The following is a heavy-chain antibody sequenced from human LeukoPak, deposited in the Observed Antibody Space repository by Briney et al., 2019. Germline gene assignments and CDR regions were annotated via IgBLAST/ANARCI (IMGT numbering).Heavy chain of an antibody. CDR1: GGSFSGYY. CDR3: ARDREGFDAFDI. Sequence: KPSETLSLTCAVYGGSFSGYYWSWIRQHPGKGLEWIGYIYYSGSTYYNPSLKSRVTISVDTSKNQFSLKLSSVTAVDTAVYYCARDREGFDAFDIWGQGTMVTVSS. V-gene: IGHV4-31*11. J-gene: IGHJ3*02. CDR2: IYYSGST.